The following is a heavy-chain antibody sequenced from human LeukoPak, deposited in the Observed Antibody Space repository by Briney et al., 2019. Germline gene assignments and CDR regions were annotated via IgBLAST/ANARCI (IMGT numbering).Heavy chain of an antibody. J-gene: IGHJ4*02. Sequence: ASVKVSCKASGYTFTGYYMHWVRQDPGQGLEWMGWINPNSGGTNYAQKFQGRVTMTRDTSISTAYMELSRLRSDDTAVYYCARVNPTTSYYDFWSGYYEIDYWGQGTLVTVSS. CDR3: ARVNPTTSYYDFWSGYYEIDY. V-gene: IGHV1-2*02. CDR2: INPNSGGT. CDR1: GYTFTGYY. D-gene: IGHD3-3*01.